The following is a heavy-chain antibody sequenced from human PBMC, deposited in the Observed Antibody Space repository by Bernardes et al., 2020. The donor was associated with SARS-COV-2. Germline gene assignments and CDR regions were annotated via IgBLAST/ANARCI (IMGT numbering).Heavy chain of an antibody. Sequence: GGALRLSCVGSGVTVRPYWMDWVRPAPGKGLEWVSRLYEDGSITNYADSVKGRFTISRDNAKNTLYLQMHSLRVEDTATYYCVRDLAGVSGSWGQGTLVTVSS. CDR2: LYEDGSIT. V-gene: IGHV3-74*01. CDR1: GVTVRPYW. CDR3: VRDLAGVSGS. J-gene: IGHJ4*02. D-gene: IGHD2-8*01.